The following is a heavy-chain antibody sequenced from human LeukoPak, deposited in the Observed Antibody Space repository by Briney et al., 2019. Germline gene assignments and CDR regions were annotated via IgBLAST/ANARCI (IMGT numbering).Heavy chain of an antibody. D-gene: IGHD3-3*01. CDR3: ARLSGVGYYYMDI. CDR1: GGSISSYY. V-gene: IGHV4-4*07. J-gene: IGHJ6*03. CDR2: IYTSGST. Sequence: SETLSLTCTVSGGSISSYYWSWIRQPAGKGLEWIGRIYTSGSTHYNPSLKSRIIISIDTSKNQFSLSLTSVSAADTAVYYCARLSGVGYYYMDIWGKGTTVTVSS.